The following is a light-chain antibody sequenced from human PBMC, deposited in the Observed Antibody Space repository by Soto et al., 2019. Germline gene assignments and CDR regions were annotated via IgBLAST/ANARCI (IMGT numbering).Light chain of an antibody. V-gene: IGKV3-20*01. CDR2: GAS. J-gene: IGKJ5*01. CDR1: QSVSSSY. Sequence: EIVLTQSPGTLSLSPGERATLSCRASQSVSSSYLAWYQQKPGQAPSLLILGASTRATGVPDRFSGSGSGTDFTLTISRLEPEDFAVFYCQQYGSSITFGQGTRLEIK. CDR3: QQYGSSIT.